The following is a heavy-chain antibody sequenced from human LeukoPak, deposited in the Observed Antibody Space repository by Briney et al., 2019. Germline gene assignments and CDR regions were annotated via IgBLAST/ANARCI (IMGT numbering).Heavy chain of an antibody. J-gene: IGHJ4*02. Sequence: GGSLRLSCAASGFTFSSYAMSWVRQAPGKGLEWVSAISGSGGSTYYADSVKGRFTISRDNSKHTLYLQMNSLRAEDTAVYYCAKTQFCSSTSCRPLGYFDYWGQGTLVTVSS. V-gene: IGHV3-23*01. D-gene: IGHD2-2*01. CDR3: AKTQFCSSTSCRPLGYFDY. CDR2: ISGSGGST. CDR1: GFTFSSYA.